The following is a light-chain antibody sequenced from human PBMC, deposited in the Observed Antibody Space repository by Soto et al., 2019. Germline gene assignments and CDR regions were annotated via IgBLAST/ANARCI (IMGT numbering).Light chain of an antibody. Sequence: EIVMTQSPATLSVSPGERVTLSCRASQSVFSSLAWYQQKPGQAPRLLIYGAATRPIGIPARFSGSGSGTEFTLTISSLQPEDFATYFCQQLNGSPYTFGQGTKLEIK. V-gene: IGKV3-15*01. CDR3: QQLNGSPYT. CDR1: QSVFSS. J-gene: IGKJ2*01. CDR2: GAA.